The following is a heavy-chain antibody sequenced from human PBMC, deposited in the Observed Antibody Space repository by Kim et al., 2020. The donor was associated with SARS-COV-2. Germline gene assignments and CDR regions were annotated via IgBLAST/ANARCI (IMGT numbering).Heavy chain of an antibody. J-gene: IGHJ4*02. V-gene: IGHV4-59*01. CDR1: GGSISSYY. CDR3: ASRGRGYCSGGSCYDEDY. D-gene: IGHD2-15*01. CDR2: IYYSGST. Sequence: SETLSLTCTVSGGSISSYYWSWIRQPPGKGLEWIGYIYYSGSTNYNPSLKSRVTISVDTSKNQFSLKLSSVTAADTAVYYCASRGRGYCSGGSCYDEDYWGQGTLVTVSS.